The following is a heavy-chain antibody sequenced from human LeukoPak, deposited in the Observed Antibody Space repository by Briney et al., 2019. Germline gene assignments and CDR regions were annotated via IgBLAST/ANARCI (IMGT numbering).Heavy chain of an antibody. CDR3: GGRDYLKFNY. CDR2: IYYSGST. D-gene: IGHD2/OR15-2a*01. V-gene: IGHV4-59*12. Sequence: PSETLPLTCTVSGGSISSYHWSWIRPPPGKGLEWVGYIYYSGSTNYNPSPKSRVTISVDTSKNQFSLKLSSVTAADTAVSYCGGRDYLKFNYWGREPWSPSPQ. J-gene: IGHJ4*02. CDR1: GGSISSYH.